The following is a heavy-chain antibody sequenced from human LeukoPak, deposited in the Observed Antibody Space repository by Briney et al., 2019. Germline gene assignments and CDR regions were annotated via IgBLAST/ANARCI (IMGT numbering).Heavy chain of an antibody. V-gene: IGHV4-39*07. Sequence: SETLSLTCTVSGGSISSSSYYWGWIRQPPGKGLEWIGSIYYSGSTYYSPSLESRVTISVDTSKNQFSLKLSSVTAADTAVYYCARTRDYYSPAFDIWGQGTVVTVSS. J-gene: IGHJ3*02. CDR1: GGSISSSSYY. D-gene: IGHD3-3*01. CDR3: ARTRDYYSPAFDI. CDR2: IYYSGST.